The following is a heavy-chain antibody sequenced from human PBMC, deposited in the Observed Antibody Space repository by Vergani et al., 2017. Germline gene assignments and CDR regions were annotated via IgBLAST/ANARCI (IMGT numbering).Heavy chain of an antibody. V-gene: IGHV1-69*02. CDR2: IIPILGIA. Sequence: QVQLVQSGAEVKKPGSSVKVSCKASGGTFSSYTISWVRQAPGQGLEWMGRIIPILGIANYAQKFQGRVTITADKSTSTAYMELSSLRSEDTAVYYCAIAAAGNYYYYGMDVWGQGTTVTVSS. D-gene: IGHD6-13*01. J-gene: IGHJ6*02. CDR1: GGTFSSYT. CDR3: AIAAAGNYYYYGMDV.